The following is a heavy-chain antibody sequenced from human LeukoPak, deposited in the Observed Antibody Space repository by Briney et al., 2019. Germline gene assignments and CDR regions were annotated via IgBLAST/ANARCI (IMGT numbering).Heavy chain of an antibody. CDR1: GGSISSSNY. V-gene: IGHV3-53*01. CDR2: IYSSGST. D-gene: IGHD3-22*01. CDR3: ARGSSSGYYPSFDY. J-gene: IGHJ4*02. Sequence: ETLSLTCTVSGGSISSSNYFWGWIRQSPGKGLEWVSVIYSSGSTYYADSVKGRFTISRDNSKNTLYLQMNSLRAEDTGVYYCARGSSSGYYPSFDYWGQGTLVTVSS.